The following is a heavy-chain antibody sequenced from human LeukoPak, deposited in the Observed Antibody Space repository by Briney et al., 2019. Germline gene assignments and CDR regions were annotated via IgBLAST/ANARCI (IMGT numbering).Heavy chain of an antibody. V-gene: IGHV4-4*07. CDR2: IYTTGST. D-gene: IGHD6-13*01. J-gene: IGHJ4*02. CDR1: AGSISSYY. Sequence: SETLSLTCTVSAGSISSYYWTWIRQPAGKGLEWIGHIYTTGSTNYNPSLKSRVTMSVDTSKNQFSLKLSSVTAADTAVYYCASERIVAAGDTNVRYYFDYWGQGTLVTVSS. CDR3: ASERIVAAGDTNVRYYFDY.